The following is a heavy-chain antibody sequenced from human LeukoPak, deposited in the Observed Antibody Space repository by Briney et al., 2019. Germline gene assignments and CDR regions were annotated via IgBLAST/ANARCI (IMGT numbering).Heavy chain of an antibody. CDR2: IPYGGSNN. V-gene: IGHV3-30*04. CDR1: GFMFSSYA. Sequence: PGGSLRLSCSASGFMFSSYAFHWVRQAPGKGLEWVAFIPYGGSNNDYADSVKGRFTISRDNSKSTLYLQMNSLRVDDTAVYYCARDPQRREFDYWGQGTLVTVSS. CDR3: ARDPQRREFDY. J-gene: IGHJ4*02. D-gene: IGHD1-26*01.